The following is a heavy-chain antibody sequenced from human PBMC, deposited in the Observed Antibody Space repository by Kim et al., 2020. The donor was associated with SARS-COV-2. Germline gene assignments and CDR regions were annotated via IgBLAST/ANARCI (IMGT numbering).Heavy chain of an antibody. J-gene: IGHJ4*02. CDR3: ARGVKDGYIY. V-gene: IGHV4-34*01. Sequence: STSYNPSLKSRVTISVETSKNQFSLKLSSVTAADTAVYYCARGVKDGYIYWGQGTLVTVSS. CDR2: ST. D-gene: IGHD5-12*01.